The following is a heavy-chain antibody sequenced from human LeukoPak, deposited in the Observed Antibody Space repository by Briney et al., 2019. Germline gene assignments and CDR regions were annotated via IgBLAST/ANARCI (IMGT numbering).Heavy chain of an antibody. V-gene: IGHV3-30-3*01. J-gene: IGHJ4*02. D-gene: IGHD3-10*01. Sequence: GGSLRLSCAASGFTFRSFVMHWVRQAPGKGLECVALISYDGSNKYYADSVKGRLTISRDNSKNTLYLQMNTLRAEDTAVYYCARGGDYGSGSFRWRHFDYWGQGSLVTVSS. CDR3: ARGGDYGSGSFRWRHFDY. CDR2: ISYDGSNK. CDR1: GFTFRSFV.